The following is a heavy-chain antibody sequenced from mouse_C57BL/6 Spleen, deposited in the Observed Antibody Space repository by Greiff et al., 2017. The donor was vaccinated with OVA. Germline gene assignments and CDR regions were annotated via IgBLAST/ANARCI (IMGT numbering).Heavy chain of an antibody. CDR3: ARAGDDPAWCAY. Sequence: QVQLQQSGPELVKPGASVKISCKASGYTFTDYYINWVKQRPGQGLEWIGWIFPGSGSTYYNEKFKGKATLTVDTSSSTAYMLRSSLTSEDSAVYCCARAGDDPAWCAYWGQGTLVTVSA. D-gene: IGHD2-2*01. V-gene: IGHV1-75*01. CDR1: GYTFTDYY. J-gene: IGHJ3*01. CDR2: IFPGSGST.